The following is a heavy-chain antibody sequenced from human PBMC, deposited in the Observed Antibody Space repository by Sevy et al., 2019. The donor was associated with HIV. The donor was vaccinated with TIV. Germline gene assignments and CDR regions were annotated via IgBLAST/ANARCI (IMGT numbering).Heavy chain of an antibody. V-gene: IGHV3-30-3*01. CDR2: ISYDGSNK. CDR3: ARDKFGYTSGWQATGGFDY. J-gene: IGHJ4*02. D-gene: IGHD6-25*01. CDR1: GFTFSSHA. Sequence: GGSLRLSCAASGFTFSSHAMHWVRQTPGKGLEWVAVISYDGSNKFCANSVKGRFTVSRDNSKNALYLQMNSLRAEDTAIYFCARDKFGYTSGWQATGGFDYWGQGTLVTVSS.